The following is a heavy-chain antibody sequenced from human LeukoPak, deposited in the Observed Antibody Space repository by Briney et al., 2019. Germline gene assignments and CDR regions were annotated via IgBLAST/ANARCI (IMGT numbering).Heavy chain of an antibody. J-gene: IGHJ5*02. V-gene: IGHV4-31*03. CDR1: GDSISSGGYY. CDR3: ARDRPDTTSPTTVGRFDP. CDR2: IYSTGTT. D-gene: IGHD1-26*01. Sequence: PSQTLSLTCSVSGDSISSGGYYWHWIRQHPEKGLEWIGYIYSTGTTYYNPSLTSRLTMSLDTSKNQFSLKVTSVTAADTAVYFCARDRPDTTSPTTVGRFDPWGQGTPVTASS.